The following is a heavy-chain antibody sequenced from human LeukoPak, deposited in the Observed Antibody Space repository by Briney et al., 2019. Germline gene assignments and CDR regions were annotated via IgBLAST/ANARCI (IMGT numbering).Heavy chain of an antibody. V-gene: IGHV3-23*01. CDR3: ASDSSGYYYRTYYFDY. J-gene: IGHJ4*02. CDR2: ISGSGGST. CDR1: GFTFSSYG. D-gene: IGHD3-22*01. Sequence: GGSLRLSCAASGFTFSSYGMSWVRQAPGKGLEWVSAISGSGGSTYYADSVKGRFTISRDNSKNTLYLQMSSLRDEDTAVYYCASDSSGYYYRTYYFDYWGQGTLVTVSS.